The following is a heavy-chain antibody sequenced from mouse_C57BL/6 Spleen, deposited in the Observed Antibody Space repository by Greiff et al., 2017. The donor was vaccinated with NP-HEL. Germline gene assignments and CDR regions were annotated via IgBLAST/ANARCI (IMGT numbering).Heavy chain of an antibody. J-gene: IGHJ4*01. V-gene: IGHV1-54*01. CDR2: INPGSGGT. Sequence: QVQLKESGAELVRPGTSVKVSCKASGYAFTNYLIEWVKQRPGQGLEWIGVINPGSGGTNYNEKFKGKATLTADKSSSTAYMQLSSLTSEDSAVYFCARWLPPYAMDYWGQGTSVTVSS. D-gene: IGHD1-2*01. CDR3: ARWLPPYAMDY. CDR1: GYAFTNYL.